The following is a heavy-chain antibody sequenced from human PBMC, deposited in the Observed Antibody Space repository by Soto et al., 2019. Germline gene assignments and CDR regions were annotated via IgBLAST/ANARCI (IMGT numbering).Heavy chain of an antibody. CDR2: ISGSGGST. V-gene: IGHV3-23*01. Sequence: PGGSLRLSCADSGFTFSSYAMSWVRQAPGKGLEWVSAISGSGGSTYYADSVKGRFTISRDNSKNTLYLQINSLRAEDTAVYYYAKDPRYYDFWSGYYGGGKGTLVTVYS. J-gene: IGHJ4*02. D-gene: IGHD3-3*01. CDR3: AKDPRYYDFWSGYYG. CDR1: GFTFSSYA.